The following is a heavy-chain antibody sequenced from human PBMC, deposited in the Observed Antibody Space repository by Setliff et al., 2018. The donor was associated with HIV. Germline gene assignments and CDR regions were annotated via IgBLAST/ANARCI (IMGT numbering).Heavy chain of an antibody. Sequence: SETLSLTCTVSSGYMSGHFWTWIRQTPGEGLEWIGNIYLGETTNYNPSLKSRATISLDKSKNQFSLKLSSVTAADTAVYYCARARSDWYNVGPYYFDLWGQGTPVTVSS. CDR1: SGYMSGHF. V-gene: IGHV4-59*08. CDR2: IYLGETT. J-gene: IGHJ4*02. CDR3: ARARSDWYNVGPYYFDL. D-gene: IGHD6-19*01.